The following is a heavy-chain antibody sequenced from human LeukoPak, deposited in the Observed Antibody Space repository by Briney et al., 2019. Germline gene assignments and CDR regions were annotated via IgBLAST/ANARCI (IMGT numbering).Heavy chain of an antibody. Sequence: GGSLRLSCAASGFTFSSYSMNWVRQAPGKGLEWVSYINNIGSAIYYADSVKGRFTISRDNAKNSLYLQMNSLRAEDTAVYYCARDYYYGSETRGYYYMDVWGKGTTVTVSS. V-gene: IGHV3-48*01. CDR1: GFTFSSYS. D-gene: IGHD3-10*01. J-gene: IGHJ6*03. CDR3: ARDYYYGSETRGYYYMDV. CDR2: INNIGSAI.